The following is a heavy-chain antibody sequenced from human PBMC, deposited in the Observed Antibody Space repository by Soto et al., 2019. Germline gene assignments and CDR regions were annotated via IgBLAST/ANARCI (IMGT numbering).Heavy chain of an antibody. CDR2: INHSGST. V-gene: IGHV4-34*01. CDR3: ARKSGMITFGGRSRYFDY. Sequence: SETLSLTCAVYGGSFSGYYWSWIRQPPGKGLEWIGEINHSGSTNYNPSLKSRVTISVDTSKNQFSLKLSSVTAADTAVYYCARKSGMITFGGRSRYFDYWGQGTLVTVSS. J-gene: IGHJ4*02. D-gene: IGHD3-16*01. CDR1: GGSFSGYY.